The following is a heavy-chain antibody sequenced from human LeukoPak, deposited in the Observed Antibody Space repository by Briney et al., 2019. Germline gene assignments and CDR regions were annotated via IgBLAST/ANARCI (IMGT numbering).Heavy chain of an antibody. V-gene: IGHV3-33*01. J-gene: IGHJ3*02. CDR3: ARQHNSGSYPDAFDI. CDR2: IWYDGSNK. Sequence: PGGSLRLSCAASGFIFSSYGMHWVRQAPGKGLEWVAVIWYDGSNKYYANSVKGRFTISRDNSKNTLYLQMNSLRAEDTAVYYCARQHNSGSYPDAFDIWGQGTMVTVSS. D-gene: IGHD1-26*01. CDR1: GFIFSSYG.